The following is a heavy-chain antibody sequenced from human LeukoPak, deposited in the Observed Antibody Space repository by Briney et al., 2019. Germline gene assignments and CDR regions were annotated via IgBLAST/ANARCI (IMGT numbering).Heavy chain of an antibody. V-gene: IGHV3-48*03. J-gene: IGHJ3*01. Sequence: GGSLRLSCAASGFPFSSFVLNWVRQAPGKGLERVSHISNSGATFYYADSVRGRFTFSRDNAKNSLYLQMNSLSAEDTAVYYCARDLVSGAYTFDVWGQGTMVTVSS. D-gene: IGHD3-16*01. CDR2: ISNSGATF. CDR3: ARDLVSGAYTFDV. CDR1: GFPFSSFV.